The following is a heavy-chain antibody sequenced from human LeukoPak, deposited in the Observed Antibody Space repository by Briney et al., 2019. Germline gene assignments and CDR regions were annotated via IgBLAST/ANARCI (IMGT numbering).Heavy chain of an antibody. CDR1: GYSFTSYW. CDR2: IDPSDSYT. Sequence: GESLKISCKGSGYSFTSYWISWVRQMPGKGLEWMGRIDPSDSYTNYSPSFQGHVTISADKSISTAYLQWSSLKASDTAMYYCARRGISWDRLYDYWGQGTLVTVSS. V-gene: IGHV5-10-1*01. CDR3: ARRGISWDRLYDY. D-gene: IGHD6-13*01. J-gene: IGHJ4*02.